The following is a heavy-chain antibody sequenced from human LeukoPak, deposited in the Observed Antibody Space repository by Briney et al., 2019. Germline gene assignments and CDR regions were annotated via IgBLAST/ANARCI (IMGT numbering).Heavy chain of an antibody. CDR1: GSSFTSYW. Sequence: GASLQISCQGSGSSFTSYWIGWVRQLPGKGLEWMGIIYPGDSDTRYSPSFQGQVTISADKSISTAYLQWSSLKASDTAMYYCARQSASSGWYPIDYWGQGTLVTVSS. CDR3: ARQSASSGWYPIDY. V-gene: IGHV5-51*01. J-gene: IGHJ4*02. CDR2: IYPGDSDT. D-gene: IGHD6-19*01.